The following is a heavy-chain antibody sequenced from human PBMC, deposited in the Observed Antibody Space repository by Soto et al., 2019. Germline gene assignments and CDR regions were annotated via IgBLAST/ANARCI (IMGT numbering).Heavy chain of an antibody. CDR3: ARDRTIRGYSGYDLGY. Sequence: SVKVSCKASGYTFTSYGISWVRQAPGQGLEWMGWISAYNGNTNYAQKLQGRVTMTTDTSTSTAYMELRSLRSDDRAVYYCARDRTIRGYSGYDLGYWGQGTLVTVSS. D-gene: IGHD5-12*01. CDR1: GYTFTSYG. CDR2: ISAYNGNT. V-gene: IGHV1-18*01. J-gene: IGHJ4*02.